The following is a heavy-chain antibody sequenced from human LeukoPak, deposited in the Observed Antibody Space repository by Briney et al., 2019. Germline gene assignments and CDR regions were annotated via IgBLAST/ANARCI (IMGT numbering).Heavy chain of an antibody. J-gene: IGHJ4*02. V-gene: IGHV3-30*04. D-gene: IGHD1-26*01. CDR1: GFTFSNYP. CDR2: ISYGGNVR. CDR3: ARDSRRGSPDYLDY. Sequence: GRSLRLSCAASGFTFSNYPMHWVRQAPGKGLEWVAVISYGGNVRYHADSVKGRFTISRDGSKSILYLEMSSLRDEDTAVYYCARDSRRGSPDYLDYWGQGTLVTVSS.